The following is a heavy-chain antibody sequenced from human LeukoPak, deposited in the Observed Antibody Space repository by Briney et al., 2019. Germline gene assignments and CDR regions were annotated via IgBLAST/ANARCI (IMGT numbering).Heavy chain of an antibody. D-gene: IGHD6-19*01. CDR3: AKVLHSSGWYVPAGNFQH. CDR2: ISSSSSYI. Sequence: GGSLRLSCAASGFTFSSYSMNWVRQAPGKGLEWVSSISSSSSYIYYADSVKGRFTISRDNAKNSLYLQMNSLRAEDTAVYYCAKVLHSSGWYVPAGNFQHWGQGTLVTVSS. CDR1: GFTFSSYS. V-gene: IGHV3-21*04. J-gene: IGHJ1*01.